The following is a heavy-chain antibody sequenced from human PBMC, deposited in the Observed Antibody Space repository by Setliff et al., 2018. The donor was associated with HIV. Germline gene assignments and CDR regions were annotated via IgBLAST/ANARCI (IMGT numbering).Heavy chain of an antibody. Sequence: PSETLSLTCAVYGGSFSGYYWTWIRQPPGKGLEWIGEINHSGNTNYNPSLKVRVTISVDTSKNHFPLKLNSVTAADTAVYYCARNIVATIPMDVWGKGTTVTVSS. J-gene: IGHJ6*04. D-gene: IGHD5-12*01. CDR1: GGSFSGYY. CDR3: ARNIVATIPMDV. V-gene: IGHV4-34*01. CDR2: INHSGNT.